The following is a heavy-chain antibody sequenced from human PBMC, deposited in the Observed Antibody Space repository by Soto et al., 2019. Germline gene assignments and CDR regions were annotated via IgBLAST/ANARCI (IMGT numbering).Heavy chain of an antibody. CDR1: GFTFSSYA. CDR3: AKEPMVRGVIIPSPAYYYGMDV. J-gene: IGHJ6*02. D-gene: IGHD3-10*01. CDR2: ISGSGGST. V-gene: IGHV3-23*01. Sequence: GGSLRLSCAASGFTFSSYAMSWVRQAPGKGLEWVSAISGSGGSTYYADSVKGRFTISRDNSKNTLYLQMNSLRAEDTAVYYCAKEPMVRGVIIPSPAYYYGMDVWGQGTTVTVSS.